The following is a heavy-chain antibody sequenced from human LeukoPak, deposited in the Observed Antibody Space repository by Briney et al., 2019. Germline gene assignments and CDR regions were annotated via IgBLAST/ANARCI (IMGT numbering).Heavy chain of an antibody. Sequence: GGSLRLSCAASRFTFRSYAMSWVRQAPGKGLEWVSAISGSGGSTYYADSVKGRFTISRDNSKNTLYLQMNSLRAEDTAVYYCARGGYCSSTSCSPTIDYWGQGTLVTVSS. V-gene: IGHV3-23*01. CDR2: ISGSGGST. D-gene: IGHD2-2*03. J-gene: IGHJ4*02. CDR1: RFTFRSYA. CDR3: ARGGYCSSTSCSPTIDY.